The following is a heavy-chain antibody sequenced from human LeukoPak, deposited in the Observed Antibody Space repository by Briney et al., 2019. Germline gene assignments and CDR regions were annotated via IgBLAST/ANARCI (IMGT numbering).Heavy chain of an antibody. J-gene: IGHJ4*02. CDR3: ARFSDYGDCFDY. D-gene: IGHD4-17*01. CDR2: INPNSGGT. CDR1: GYTFTGYY. Sequence: ASVNVSCKASGYTFTGYYMHWVRQAPGQGIEWMGWINPNSGGTNYAQKFQGRVTMTRDTPISTAYMELSRLRSGDTAVYYCARFSDYGDCFDYWGQGTLVTVSS. V-gene: IGHV1-2*02.